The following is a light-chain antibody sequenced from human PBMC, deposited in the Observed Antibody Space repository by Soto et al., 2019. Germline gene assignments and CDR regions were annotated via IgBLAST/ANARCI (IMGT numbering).Light chain of an antibody. CDR3: QQYGSSRT. CDR2: GAS. V-gene: IGKV3-20*01. J-gene: IGKJ1*01. Sequence: EIVLTQSPGTLSLSPGEGATLSCRASQTISSRYLAWYQQKPGQATRLLIYGASSRAAGIPDRFSGSGSGTDFTLTISRLEPEDFAVYYCQQYGSSRTFGQGTKVEV. CDR1: QTISSRY.